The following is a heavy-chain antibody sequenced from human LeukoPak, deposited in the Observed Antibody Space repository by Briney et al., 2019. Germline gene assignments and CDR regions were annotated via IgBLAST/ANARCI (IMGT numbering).Heavy chain of an antibody. Sequence: SETLSLTCTVSGGSISSSSYYWGWIRQPPGKGLEWIGSIYYSGSTYYNPSLKSRVTISVDTSKNQFSLKLSSVTAADTAVYYCARPWHIYCSGGSCYGWFDPWGQGTLVTVSS. V-gene: IGHV4-39*01. J-gene: IGHJ5*02. D-gene: IGHD2-15*01. CDR1: GGSISSSSYY. CDR2: IYYSGST. CDR3: ARPWHIYCSGGSCYGWFDP.